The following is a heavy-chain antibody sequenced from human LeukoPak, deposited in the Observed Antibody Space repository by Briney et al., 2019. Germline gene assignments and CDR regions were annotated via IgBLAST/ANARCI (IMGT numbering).Heavy chain of an antibody. CDR2: ISVGGGDT. D-gene: IGHD2-21*01. V-gene: IGHV3-23*01. CDR1: GFIFSSYV. Sequence: PGGSLRLSCEASGFIFSSYVMGWVRQAPGKGLEWVSSISVGGGDTFTADSVKGRFTMTRENSKNTLYLQMMGLRVEDTAIYYCAKLNLGEMAYFDSWGQGILVTVSS. J-gene: IGHJ4*02. CDR3: AKLNLGEMAYFDS.